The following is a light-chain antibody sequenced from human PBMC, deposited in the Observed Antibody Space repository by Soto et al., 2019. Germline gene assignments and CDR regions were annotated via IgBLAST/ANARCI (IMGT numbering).Light chain of an antibody. CDR2: DAS. J-gene: IGKJ2*01. V-gene: IGKV1-13*02. CDR1: QGISSA. CDR3: QQFNSYPVA. Sequence: AIPLTQSPSSLSVSVGDRVTITCRASQGISSALAWYQQKPGKAPKLLIYDASSLESGVPSRFSGSGSGTDFTLTISSLQPEDFATYYCQQFNSYPVAFGQGTKLEIK.